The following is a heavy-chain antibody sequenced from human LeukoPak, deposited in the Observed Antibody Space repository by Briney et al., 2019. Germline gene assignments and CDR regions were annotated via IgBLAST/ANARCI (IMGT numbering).Heavy chain of an antibody. Sequence: ASVKLSFNASGYTFTIYGNSWVRHRPAPGHERKGLISTYYGNTNYAQKLQGRVTMTTDTSTSTAYMELRSLRSDDTAVYYCARVSGLEWELLQYYFDYWGQETLVTVSS. J-gene: IGHJ4*02. CDR1: GYTFTIYG. V-gene: IGHV1-18*01. CDR2: ISTYYGNT. CDR3: ARVSGLEWELLQYYFDY. D-gene: IGHD1-26*01.